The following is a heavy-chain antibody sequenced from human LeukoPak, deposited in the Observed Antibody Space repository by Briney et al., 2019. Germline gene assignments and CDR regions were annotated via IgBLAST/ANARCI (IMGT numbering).Heavy chain of an antibody. J-gene: IGHJ4*02. V-gene: IGHV1-3*01. CDR2: INAGSGNT. CDR1: GYTFTSYA. Sequence: ASVKVSCKASGYTFTSYAMHWVRQAPGQRLEWMGWINAGSGNTKYSQKFQGRVTITRDTSASTAYMELSSLRSEDTAVYYCARDGDYGPNYWGQGTLVTVSS. CDR3: ARDGDYGPNY. D-gene: IGHD4-17*01.